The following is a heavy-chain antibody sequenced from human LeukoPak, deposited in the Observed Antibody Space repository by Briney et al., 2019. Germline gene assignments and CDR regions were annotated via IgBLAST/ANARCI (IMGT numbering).Heavy chain of an antibody. J-gene: IGHJ4*02. CDR2: INSDGSSA. Sequence: LGGSLRLSCAASGFTFSAYFMHWVRQAPGKGLVWVSHINSDGSSATYADSVKGRFTISRDTAKNTLYLQMNSLRAEDTAVYYCASWWSGDYWGQGTLVTVSS. CDR3: ASWWSGDY. V-gene: IGHV3-74*01. CDR1: GFTFSAYF. D-gene: IGHD2-15*01.